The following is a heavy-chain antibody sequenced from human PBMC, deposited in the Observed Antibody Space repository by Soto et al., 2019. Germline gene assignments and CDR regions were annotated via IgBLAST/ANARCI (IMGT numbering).Heavy chain of an antibody. J-gene: IGHJ4*02. CDR3: ARGPPTYYDILTGYYDY. CDR2: IMPIFGTA. D-gene: IGHD3-9*01. CDR1: GGTFSSYA. Sequence: QVQLVQSGAEVKKPGSSVKVSCKASGGTFSSYAISWVRQAPGQGLEWMGGIMPIFGTANYEQKFQGRVTITEDESTSTAYMELSSLRSDDTAVYYCARGPPTYYDILTGYYDYWGQGTLFTVSS. V-gene: IGHV1-69*01.